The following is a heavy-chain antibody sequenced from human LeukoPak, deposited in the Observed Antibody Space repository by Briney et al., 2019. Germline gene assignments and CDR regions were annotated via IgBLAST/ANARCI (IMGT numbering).Heavy chain of an antibody. J-gene: IGHJ3*02. V-gene: IGHV3-53*01. D-gene: IGHD3-3*01. Sequence: GGSLRLSCAASEFTVSSTYITWLRQAPGKGLEWVSVIYPGGSALYADSVQGRFTISRDISQNMVYLQINNLRAEDTAVYYCARDRRSGLGHAFDIWGQGTMVIVSS. CDR1: EFTVSSTY. CDR2: IYPGGSA. CDR3: ARDRRSGLGHAFDI.